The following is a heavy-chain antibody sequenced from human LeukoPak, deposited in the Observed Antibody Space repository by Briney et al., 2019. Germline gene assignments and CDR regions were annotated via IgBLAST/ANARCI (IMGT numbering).Heavy chain of an antibody. CDR2: INSDGSST. CDR1: GFTFSSYW. D-gene: IGHD5-12*01. J-gene: IGHJ4*02. CDR3: ARALVATRPNPLDY. V-gene: IGHV3-74*01. Sequence: PGGSLRLSCAASGFTFSSYWTHCVRQAPGKGLVWVSRINSDGSSTSYADSVKGRFTISRDNAKNTLYLQMNSLRAEDTAVYYCARALVATRPNPLDYWGQGTLVTVSS.